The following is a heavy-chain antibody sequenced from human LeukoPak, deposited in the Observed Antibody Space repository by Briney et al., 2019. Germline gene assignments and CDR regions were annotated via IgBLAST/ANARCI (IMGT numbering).Heavy chain of an antibody. Sequence: GGSLRLSCAASGFTFSSYAMHWVRQAPGKGLEWVAVISYDGSNKYYADSVKGRFTIPRDNSKNTLYLQMNSLRAEDTAVYYCAKDYYGSGSSKNFDYWGQGTLVTVSS. D-gene: IGHD3-10*01. CDR3: AKDYYGSGSSKNFDY. V-gene: IGHV3-30*04. J-gene: IGHJ4*02. CDR1: GFTFSSYA. CDR2: ISYDGSNK.